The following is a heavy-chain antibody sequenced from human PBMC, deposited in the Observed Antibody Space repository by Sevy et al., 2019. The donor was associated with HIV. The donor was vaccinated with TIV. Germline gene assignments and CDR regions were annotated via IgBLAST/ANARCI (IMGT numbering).Heavy chain of an antibody. CDR2: IRSKVYGGTT. J-gene: IGHJ6*02. D-gene: IGHD3-10*01. CDR3: SRADYYGSDGSYYVMDV. Sequence: GGSLRLSCKVSGFTFGDYVMTWFRQAPWEGLERVGFIRSKVYGGTTEYAASVKGRFIISRDDSKSIAYLRMNSLKTEDTGVYYCSRADYYGSDGSYYVMDVWGQGTTVTVSS. V-gene: IGHV3-49*03. CDR1: GFTFGDYV.